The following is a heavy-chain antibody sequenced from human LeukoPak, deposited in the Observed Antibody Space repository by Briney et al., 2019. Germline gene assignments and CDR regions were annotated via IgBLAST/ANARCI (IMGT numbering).Heavy chain of an antibody. Sequence: SETLSLTCTVSGGSISSYYWSWIRQPPGKGLEWIGYIYYSGSTSYNPSLKSRVTISVDTSKNQFSLKLSSVTAADTAVYYCARHGNYYGSGSYYWGQGTLVTVSS. D-gene: IGHD3-10*01. CDR3: ARHGNYYGSGSYY. CDR1: GGSISSYY. CDR2: IYYSGST. V-gene: IGHV4-59*08. J-gene: IGHJ4*02.